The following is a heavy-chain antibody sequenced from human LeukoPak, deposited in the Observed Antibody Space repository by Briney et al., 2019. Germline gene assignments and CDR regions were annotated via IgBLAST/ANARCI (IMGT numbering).Heavy chain of an antibody. CDR1: GFSFSSYS. Sequence: PGGSLRLSCAASGFSFSSYSMNWVRQAPGKGLEGVSSISSSSSYIYYADSVKGRFTISRDNAKNSLYLQTNSLRAEDTAVYYCVNSQWLLLDYFDSWGQGTLVTVSS. CDR2: ISSSSSYI. V-gene: IGHV3-21*01. CDR3: VNSQWLLLDYFDS. J-gene: IGHJ4*02. D-gene: IGHD6-19*01.